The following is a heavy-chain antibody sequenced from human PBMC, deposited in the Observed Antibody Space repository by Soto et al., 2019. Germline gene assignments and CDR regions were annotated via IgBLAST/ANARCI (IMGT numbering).Heavy chain of an antibody. D-gene: IGHD4-17*01. CDR2: TYYRSKWYN. Sequence: SQTLSLTCAISGDSVSSNSAAWNWIRQSPSRGLEWLGRTYYRSKWYNDYAVSVKSRITINPDTSKNQFSLQLNSVTPEDTAVYYCARNPFRDYDYYYYYGMDVWGQGTTVTVSS. J-gene: IGHJ6*02. CDR1: GDSVSSNSAA. CDR3: ARNPFRDYDYYYYYGMDV. V-gene: IGHV6-1*01.